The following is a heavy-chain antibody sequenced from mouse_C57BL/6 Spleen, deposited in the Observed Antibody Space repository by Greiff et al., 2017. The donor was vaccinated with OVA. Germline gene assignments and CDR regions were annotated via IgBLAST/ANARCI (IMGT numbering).Heavy chain of an antibody. CDR1: GYTFTDYN. CDR3: ARETTDGYAMDY. V-gene: IGHV1-18*01. CDR2: INPNNGGT. Sequence: VQLQQSGPELVKPGASVKIPCKASGYTFTDYNMDWVKQSHGKSLEWIGDINPNNGGTIYNQKFKGKATLTVDKSSSTAYMELRSLTSEDTAVYYCARETTDGYAMDYWGQGTSVTVSS. D-gene: IGHD5-5*01. J-gene: IGHJ4*01.